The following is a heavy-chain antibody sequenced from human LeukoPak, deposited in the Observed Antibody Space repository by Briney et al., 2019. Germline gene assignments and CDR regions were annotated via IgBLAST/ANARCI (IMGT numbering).Heavy chain of an antibody. Sequence: ASVKVSCKASGYTLTNYALNWVRQAPGQGLEWMGWINTNTGNPTYAQGFTGRFVFSLDTSVNTAYLQISSLKAEDTAIYYCARVQGYCSTTSCYPHYWGQGTLVAVSS. CDR2: INTNTGNP. D-gene: IGHD2-2*01. V-gene: IGHV7-4-1*02. CDR3: ARVQGYCSTTSCYPHY. J-gene: IGHJ4*02. CDR1: GYTLTNYA.